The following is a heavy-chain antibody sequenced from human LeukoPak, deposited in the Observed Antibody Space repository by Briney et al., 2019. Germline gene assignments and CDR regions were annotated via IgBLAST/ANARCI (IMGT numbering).Heavy chain of an antibody. D-gene: IGHD6-13*01. CDR2: ISYDGSNK. V-gene: IGHV3-30-3*01. CDR1: GFTFSSYP. CDR3: ASEGVFIAAAGIFDY. Sequence: GRSLRLSCAASGFTFSSYPMPWVRQAPGKGLEWVAVISYDGSNKYYADSVKGRFTISRDNSKNTLYLQMNSLRAEDTAVYYCASEGVFIAAAGIFDYWGQGTLVTVSS. J-gene: IGHJ4*02.